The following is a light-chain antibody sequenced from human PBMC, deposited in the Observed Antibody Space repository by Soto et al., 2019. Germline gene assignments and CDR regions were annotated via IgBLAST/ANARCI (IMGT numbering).Light chain of an antibody. Sequence: EIVLTQSPATLSLSPGERATLSCRASQSIRNFLAWYQQQPGQAPRLLIYDASNRATGVPARFSGSGSGTDFTLTISSFEPEDFAVYYCQQRGDFGGGTKVEIK. CDR1: QSIRNF. V-gene: IGKV3-11*01. CDR3: QQRGD. CDR2: DAS. J-gene: IGKJ4*01.